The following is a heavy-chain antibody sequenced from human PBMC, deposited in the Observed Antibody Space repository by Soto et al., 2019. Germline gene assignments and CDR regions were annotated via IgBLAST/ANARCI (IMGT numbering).Heavy chain of an antibody. CDR2: IYWNGDE. J-gene: IGHJ4*02. V-gene: IGHV2-5*01. D-gene: IGHD1-26*01. CDR3: AHRDSYTSVFFY. Sequence: SGPTLVNPKQTLTLTCTFSGFSLSTSGVGVGWIRQPPGKALEWLAFIYWNGDERYSPSLKNRLTITKDTSKNQVVLTMTNVDPVAKATYYCAHRDSYTSVFFYWGQGTLVTVSS. CDR1: GFSLSTSGVG.